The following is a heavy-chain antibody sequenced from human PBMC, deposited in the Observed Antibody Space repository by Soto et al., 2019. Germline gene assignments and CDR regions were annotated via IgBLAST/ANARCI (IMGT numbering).Heavy chain of an antibody. J-gene: IGHJ4*02. CDR2: IIPILGIA. V-gene: IGHV1-69*02. D-gene: IGHD1-7*01. CDR3: ARITTRMGTTGLEFDY. Sequence: QVQLVQSGAEVKKPGSSVKVSCKASGGTFSSYTISWVRQAPGQGLEWMGRIIPILGIANYAQKFQGRVTITADKPTRTAYMELSSLRSEDTAVYYCARITTRMGTTGLEFDYWGQGTLVTVSS. CDR1: GGTFSSYT.